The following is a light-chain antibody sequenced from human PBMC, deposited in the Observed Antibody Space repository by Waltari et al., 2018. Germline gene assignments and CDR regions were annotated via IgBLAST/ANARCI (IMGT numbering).Light chain of an antibody. Sequence: DIQMTQSPSSLSASVGDRVTITCRASQSISTDLNWYQQKPGKAPKLLIHAASSLQSGVPSRFSGSGSGTDFTLSISSLQPEDFATYYCQQSYSIPYTFGQGTKLEIK. CDR1: QSISTD. J-gene: IGKJ2*01. CDR2: AAS. CDR3: QQSYSIPYT. V-gene: IGKV1-39*01.